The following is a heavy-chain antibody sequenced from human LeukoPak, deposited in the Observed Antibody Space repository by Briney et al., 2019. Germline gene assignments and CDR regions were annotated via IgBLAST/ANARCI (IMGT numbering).Heavy chain of an antibody. V-gene: IGHV3-48*01. CDR3: ATVGSSWFYDY. D-gene: IGHD6-13*01. CDR1: GFTFSTYR. CDR2: FSSSSGTM. Sequence: GGSLRLSCAASGFTFSTYRMNWVRHASGKRLEWVSYFSSSSGTMYYADSVRGRFTISRDIAKNSLYLQMNSLRAEDTAVYYCATVGSSWFYDYWGQGTLVTVSS. J-gene: IGHJ4*02.